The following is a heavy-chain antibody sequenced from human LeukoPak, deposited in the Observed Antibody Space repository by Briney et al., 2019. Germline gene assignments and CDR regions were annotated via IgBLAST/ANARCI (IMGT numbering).Heavy chain of an antibody. Sequence: PGGSLRLSCAASGFTFSSYGMHWVRQAPGKGLEWVAFIRYDGSNKNYADSVKGRFTISRDNSKNTLYLQMNSLRAEDTAVYYCAKDSGKDYYYMDVWGKGTTVTVSS. J-gene: IGHJ6*03. CDR3: AKDSGKDYYYMDV. V-gene: IGHV3-30*02. D-gene: IGHD3-10*01. CDR2: IRYDGSNK. CDR1: GFTFSSYG.